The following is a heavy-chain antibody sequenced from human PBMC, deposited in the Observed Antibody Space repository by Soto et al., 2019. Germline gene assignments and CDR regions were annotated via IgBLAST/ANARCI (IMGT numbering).Heavy chain of an antibody. CDR3: ATVNPGQWLVNY. CDR1: GVSISSGDYY. D-gene: IGHD6-19*01. CDR2: VYYGGTT. J-gene: IGHJ4*02. V-gene: IGHV4-31*03. Sequence: QVQLQESGPGLVKPSQTLPLTCTVSGVSISSGDYYWSWIRQHPGKVLEWIGCVYYGGTTYYNPSLKSRISISVDTSKNQFSLKLTSVTAADTAVYYCATVNPGQWLVNYWGQGTLVTVSS.